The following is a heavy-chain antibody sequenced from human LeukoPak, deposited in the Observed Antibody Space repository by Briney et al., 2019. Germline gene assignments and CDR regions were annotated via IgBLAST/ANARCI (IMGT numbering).Heavy chain of an antibody. CDR2: ISSAGGTT. Sequence: PGGSLSLACAASGCTFGTYVMSWVRQAPGKGLEWVSGISSAGGTTYYADSVKGRFTISRDNSKNTLYLQMNSLRAEDTAIYYCAKDSRPYCGGDCGITVWGQGTTVTVSS. D-gene: IGHD2-21*01. J-gene: IGHJ6*02. CDR1: GCTFGTYV. CDR3: AKDSRPYCGGDCGITV. V-gene: IGHV3-23*01.